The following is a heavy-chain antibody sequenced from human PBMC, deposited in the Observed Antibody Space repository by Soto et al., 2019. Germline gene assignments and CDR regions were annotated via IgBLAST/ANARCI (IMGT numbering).Heavy chain of an antibody. CDR2: INTKNGAT. V-gene: IGHV1-2*04. J-gene: IGHJ1*01. CDR1: GYSFTGYS. Sequence: ASVKVSCKASGYSFTGYSMHWVRQAPGQGLEWVGWINTKNGATKYARKFQGWVTMIRNTSISTVYMELSSLRSEDTAVYYCAVPISSSWYVYFRHWGQGTLVTVSS. CDR3: AVPISSSWYVYFRH. D-gene: IGHD6-13*01.